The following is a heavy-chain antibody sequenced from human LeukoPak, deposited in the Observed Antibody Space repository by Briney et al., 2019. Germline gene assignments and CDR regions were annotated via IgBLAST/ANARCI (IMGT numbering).Heavy chain of an antibody. D-gene: IGHD3-9*01. V-gene: IGHV4-4*07. CDR3: ARDLYFDSYNWFDP. CDR2: IYTSGST. CDR1: GGSISSYY. J-gene: IGHJ5*02. Sequence: PSETLSLTCTVSGGSISSYYWSWIRRPAGKGLEWIGRIYTSGSTNYNPSLKSRVTMSVDTSKNQFSLKLSSVTAADTAVYYCARDLYFDSYNWFDPWGQGTLVTVSS.